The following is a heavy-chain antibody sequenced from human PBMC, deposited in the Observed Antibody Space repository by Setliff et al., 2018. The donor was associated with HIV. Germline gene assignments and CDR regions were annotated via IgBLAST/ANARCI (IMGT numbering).Heavy chain of an antibody. Sequence: SETLSLTCTVSGGSISSGHYYWSWIRQPAGKGLAWIGHIYSSGSTNYNPSLKRRVTISVDTSKNQFSLKLSSVTAADTAVYYCAKQYCGGDCYSDSYYDMDVWGKGTTVTVSS. J-gene: IGHJ6*03. V-gene: IGHV4-61*09. CDR3: AKQYCGGDCYSDSYYDMDV. CDR2: IYSSGST. D-gene: IGHD2-21*01. CDR1: GGSISSGHYY.